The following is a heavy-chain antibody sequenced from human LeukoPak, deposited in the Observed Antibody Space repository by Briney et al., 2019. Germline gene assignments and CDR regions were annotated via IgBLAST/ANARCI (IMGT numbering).Heavy chain of an antibody. CDR2: TSSTTSYI. D-gene: IGHD1-26*01. J-gene: IGHJ4*02. V-gene: IGHV3-21*01. CDR1: GFTFSSYN. Sequence: KSGGSLRLSCAASGFTFSSYNMNWVRQAPGRGLEWVSSTSSTTSYIFYADSLKARFTISRDNAKNSLYLQMNNLRAEDTAVYYCARGRGATPPHYFDYWGPGTLVTVSS. CDR3: ARGRGATPPHYFDY.